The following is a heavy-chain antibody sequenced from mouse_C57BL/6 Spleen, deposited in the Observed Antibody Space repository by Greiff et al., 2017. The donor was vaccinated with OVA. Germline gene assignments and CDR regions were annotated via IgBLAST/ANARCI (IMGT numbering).Heavy chain of an antibody. D-gene: IGHD2-3*01. CDR3: ARDGYYPRFDY. J-gene: IGHJ2*01. CDR1: GYAFTNYL. Sequence: VQGVESGAELVRPGTSVKVSCKASGYAFTNYLIEWVKQRPGQGLEWIGVINPGSGGTNYNEKFKGKATLTADKSSSTAYMQLSSLTSEDAAVYFCARDGYYPRFDYWGQGTTLTVSS. CDR2: INPGSGGT. V-gene: IGHV1-54*01.